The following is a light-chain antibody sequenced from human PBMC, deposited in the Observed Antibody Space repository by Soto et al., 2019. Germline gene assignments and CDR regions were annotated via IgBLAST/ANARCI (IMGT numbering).Light chain of an antibody. J-gene: IGLJ1*01. V-gene: IGLV2-14*01. Sequence: QSALTQPASVSGSPGQSITISCTGTTSDVSIYNYVSWYQQHPGKAPKLMIYGVSNRPSGVSNRFSGAKSGHTASLTISGLQVEDEADYYCCSYTSSTNYVFGPGPKVTVL. CDR2: GVS. CDR3: CSYTSSTNYV. CDR1: TSDVSIYNY.